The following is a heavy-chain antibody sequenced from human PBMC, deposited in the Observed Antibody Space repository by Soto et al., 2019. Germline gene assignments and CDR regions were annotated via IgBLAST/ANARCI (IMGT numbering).Heavy chain of an antibody. D-gene: IGHD2-2*02. J-gene: IGHJ4*02. CDR1: GFTVSSNY. V-gene: IGHV3-53*02. CDR2: IYTGNHT. CDR3: AAAIAGAFDY. Sequence: EVQLVETGGGLIQPGGSLRLSCAASGFTVSSNYMSWVRQAPGKGLEWVSIIYTGNHTHYADSVRGRFTISRDNSKNTLHIQMHSLSAEDTAVYYWAAAIAGAFDYWGQGTLVTVAS.